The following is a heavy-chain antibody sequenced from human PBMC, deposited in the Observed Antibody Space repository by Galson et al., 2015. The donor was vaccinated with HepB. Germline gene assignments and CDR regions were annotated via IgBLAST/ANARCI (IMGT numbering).Heavy chain of an antibody. CDR2: ISGNGGDT. V-gene: IGHV3-23*01. CDR1: GFSFSSYD. J-gene: IGHJ6*02. Sequence: SLRLSCAASGFSFSSYDMTWVRQAPGKGLEWVSSISGNGGDTKYGDSVKGRFTIFRDKAKSTLYLQMNSLRAEDTAVYYCAKGDVWGPAAINYGLHVWGQGTTVTVSS. D-gene: IGHD2-2*02. CDR3: AKGDVWGPAAINYGLHV.